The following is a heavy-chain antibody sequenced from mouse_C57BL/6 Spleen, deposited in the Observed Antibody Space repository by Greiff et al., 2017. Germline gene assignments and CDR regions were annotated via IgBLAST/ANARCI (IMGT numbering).Heavy chain of an antibody. CDR2: ISSGSSTI. CDR3: ARAYGNAMDY. D-gene: IGHD1-1*01. Sequence: DVHLVESGGGLVKPGGSLKLSCAASGFTFSDYGMHWVRQAPEKGLEWVAYISSGSSTIYYADTVKGRFTISRDNAKNTLFLQMTSLRSEDTAMYYCARAYGNAMDYWGQGTSVTVSS. J-gene: IGHJ4*01. V-gene: IGHV5-17*01. CDR1: GFTFSDYG.